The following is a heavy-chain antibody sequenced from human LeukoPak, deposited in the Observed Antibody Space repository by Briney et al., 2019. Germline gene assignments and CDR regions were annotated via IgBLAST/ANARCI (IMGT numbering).Heavy chain of an antibody. D-gene: IGHD1-1*01. J-gene: IGHJ3*02. CDR2: TYSDGNT. CDR3: ARKNDLFNAAFDI. CDR1: GFTVSSNY. Sequence: GGSLRLSCAASGFTVSSNYISWARQAPGKGLEWVSITYSDGNTNCADSVKGRFTISRDNSKNTLSLQMNSLRGEDTAVYFCARKNDLFNAAFDIWGQGTVVTVSS. V-gene: IGHV3-53*01.